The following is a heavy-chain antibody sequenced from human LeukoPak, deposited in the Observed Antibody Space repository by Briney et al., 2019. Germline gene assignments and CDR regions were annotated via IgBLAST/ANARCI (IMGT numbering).Heavy chain of an antibody. V-gene: IGHV3-7*01. CDR2: IKEDGSEK. CDR1: GFTFSSHR. Sequence: GGSLRLSCSASGFTFSSHRMSWVRHTPGKGLEWVAHIKEDGSEKYYVDSVKGRFTISRDNAKNSLYLQVNSLRSEDTAVYCCARDEVNYWGQGILVTVSS. J-gene: IGHJ4*02. CDR3: ARDEVNY.